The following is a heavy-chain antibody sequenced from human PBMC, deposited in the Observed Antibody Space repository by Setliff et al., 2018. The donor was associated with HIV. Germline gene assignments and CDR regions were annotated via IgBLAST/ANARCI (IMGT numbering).Heavy chain of an antibody. J-gene: IGHJ6*02. Sequence: SETLSLTCAVYGGSFSSYYWSWIRQPPGKGLEWIGEINHSGSTNYSPSLKSRVTISVDTSKNQFSLTLTSVTATDTAVYYCEAATVGETGYYGIDVWGPGTTVTVSS. CDR2: INHSGST. CDR1: GGSFSSYY. D-gene: IGHD1-26*01. V-gene: IGHV4-34*01. CDR3: EAATVGETGYYGIDV.